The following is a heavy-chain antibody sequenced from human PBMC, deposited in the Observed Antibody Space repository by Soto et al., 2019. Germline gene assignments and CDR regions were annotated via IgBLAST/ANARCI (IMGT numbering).Heavy chain of an antibody. V-gene: IGHV3-30*18. CDR2: ISNDGRTK. CDR3: AEDRGDLDVYGIHI. CDR1: GFTFSGYG. D-gene: IGHD1-1*01. J-gene: IGHJ6*02. Sequence: PGGSRRLSFAASGFTFSGYGMHWFRQAPGKGLEWVAAISNDGRTKYYADSVKGRFTISRDNSKGTLDLQMNSLRVEDTAIYYCAEDRGDLDVYGIHILGPGTTVT.